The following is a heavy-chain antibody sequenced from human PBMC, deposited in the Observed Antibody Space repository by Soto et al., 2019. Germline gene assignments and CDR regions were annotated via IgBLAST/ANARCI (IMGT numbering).Heavy chain of an antibody. V-gene: IGHV3-23*01. CDR2: ISGSGGST. CDR3: AKVPARNPHGGYFDY. D-gene: IGHD1-1*01. Sequence: EVRLLESGGGLVQPGGSLRLSCAASGFTFSSYAMSWVRQAPGKGLEWVSAISGSGGSTYYADSVKGRFTISRDNSKNTLYLQMNSLRAEDTAVYYCAKVPARNPHGGYFDYWGQGTLVTVSS. J-gene: IGHJ4*02. CDR1: GFTFSSYA.